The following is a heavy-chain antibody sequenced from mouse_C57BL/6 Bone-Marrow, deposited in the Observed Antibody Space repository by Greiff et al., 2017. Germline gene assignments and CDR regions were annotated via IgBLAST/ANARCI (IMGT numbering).Heavy chain of an antibody. CDR2: IYPRDGST. Sequence: QVQLKQSGPELVKPGASVKLSCKASGYTFTSYDINWVKQRPGQGLEWIGWIYPRDGSTKYNEKFKGQATLTVDTSSSTAYLELHRLTSEDSAVYFCARGLPYYAMDYWGQGTSVTVSS. CDR1: GYTFTSYD. D-gene: IGHD3-1*01. CDR3: ARGLPYYAMDY. J-gene: IGHJ4*01. V-gene: IGHV1-85*01.